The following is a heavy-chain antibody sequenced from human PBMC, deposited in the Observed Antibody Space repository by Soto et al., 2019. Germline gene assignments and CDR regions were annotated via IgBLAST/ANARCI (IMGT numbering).Heavy chain of an antibody. D-gene: IGHD1-7*01. V-gene: IGHV3-74*01. CDR2: ITNEGSNT. Sequence: EVQLVESGGGLVQPGGSLRLSCAASGFTFSTYWMHWVRQPPGKGLVWVSRITNEGSNTAYAVSVKGRFTIATDNAQSTLYLPMNSLRAEDTAVYYCGRDPLIGTTDDGLVVWGQGTTVSVSS. J-gene: IGHJ6*01. CDR3: GRDPLIGTTDDGLVV. CDR1: GFTFSTYW.